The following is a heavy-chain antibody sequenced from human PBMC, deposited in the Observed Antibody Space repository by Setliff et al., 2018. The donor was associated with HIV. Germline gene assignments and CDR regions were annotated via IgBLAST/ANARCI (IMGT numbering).Heavy chain of an antibody. J-gene: IGHJ4*02. CDR2: VCHSGST. D-gene: IGHD3-22*01. Sequence: SETLSLTCAVSGGSISSGGYSWSWIRQPPGKGLEWIGYVCHSGSTYYNPSPKSRVTISVDRSKNQFSLKLSSVTAADTAVYYCARSEAYYDSSGYDYWGQGTLVTVS. CDR3: ARSEAYYDSSGYDY. CDR1: GGSISSGGYS. V-gene: IGHV4-30-2*01.